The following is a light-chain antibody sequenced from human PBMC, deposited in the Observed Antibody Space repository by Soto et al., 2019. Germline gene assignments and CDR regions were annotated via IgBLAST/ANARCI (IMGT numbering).Light chain of an antibody. V-gene: IGKV1-5*03. J-gene: IGKJ1*01. CDR1: QNIGFW. Sequence: DIHMTQSPSTLAASVGERVTITCRASQNIGFWLAWYQQKPGKAPKLLISEASRLESGVPSRFSGGGSGTEFTLTVNSLQPDDLAIYYCQQYARPRSLGQGPKVDIK. CDR2: EAS. CDR3: QQYARPRS.